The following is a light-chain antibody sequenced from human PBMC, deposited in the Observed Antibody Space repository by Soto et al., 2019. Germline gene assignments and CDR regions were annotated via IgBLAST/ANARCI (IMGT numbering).Light chain of an antibody. V-gene: IGKV3-11*01. CDR1: QSVSSY. J-gene: IGKJ5*01. CDR3: QQRSSWPPT. CDR2: DAS. Sequence: EIVLTQSPGPLSLSPGERATLSCRASQSVSSYLAWYQQRPGQAPRLLIYDASNRATGVPARFSGSGSGTDFTLTISSLEPEDFAVYYCQQRSSWPPTFGQGTRLEIK.